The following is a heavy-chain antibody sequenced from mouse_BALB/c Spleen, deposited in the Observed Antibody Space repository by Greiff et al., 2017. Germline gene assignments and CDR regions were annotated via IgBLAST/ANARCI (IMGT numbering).Heavy chain of an antibody. Sequence: VQLQQPGAELVRPGASVKLSCKASGYTFTSYWINWVKQRPGQGLEWIGNIYPSDSYTNYNQKFKDKATLTVDKSSSTAYMQLSSPTSEDSAVYYCTREGGVLFAYWGQGTLVTVAA. J-gene: IGHJ3*01. CDR3: TREGGVLFAY. D-gene: IGHD2-14*01. CDR2: IYPSDSYT. V-gene: IGHV1-69*02. CDR1: GYTFTSYW.